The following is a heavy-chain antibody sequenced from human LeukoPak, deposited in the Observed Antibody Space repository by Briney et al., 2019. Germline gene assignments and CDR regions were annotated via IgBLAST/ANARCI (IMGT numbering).Heavy chain of an antibody. CDR3: VRGDWYFES. V-gene: IGHV3-7*04. J-gene: IGHJ4*02. CDR1: GFNFSDSR. Sequence: GGSLRLSCVTSGFNFSDSRMTWVRQAPGQGLQWVANVNRDGTEKHCLDSVEGRFTISRDNAKKSLYLQMSSLRPQDTAVYFCVRGDWYFESWGQGTLVTVSS. D-gene: IGHD2-21*01. CDR2: VNRDGTEK.